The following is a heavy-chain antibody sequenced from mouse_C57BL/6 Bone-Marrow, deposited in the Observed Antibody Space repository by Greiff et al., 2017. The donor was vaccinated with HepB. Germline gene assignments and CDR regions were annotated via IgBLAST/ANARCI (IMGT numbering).Heavy chain of an antibody. Sequence: EVKVVESGGGLVKPGGSLKLSCAASGFTFSDYGMHWVRQAPEKGLEWVAYISSGSSTIYYADTVKGRFTISRDNAKKPLFLQMTSLRSEDTAMYYCAMNLYWEFAMDYWGQGTSVTVSS. J-gene: IGHJ4*01. V-gene: IGHV5-17*01. D-gene: IGHD4-1*01. CDR2: ISSGSSTI. CDR1: GFTFSDYG. CDR3: AMNLYWEFAMDY.